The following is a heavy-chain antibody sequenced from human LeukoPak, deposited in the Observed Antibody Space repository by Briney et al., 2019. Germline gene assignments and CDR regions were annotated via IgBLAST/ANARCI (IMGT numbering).Heavy chain of an antibody. D-gene: IGHD3-16*02. Sequence: PGGSLRLSCTASGFTFNDYAMHWIRQGPGRGLQCVAGISWNTTIVDYGDSVKGRFTISRDNARDSLYLQMNSLRVEDMGIHYCARYTTAYHSFDYWGQGTLVAVSS. CDR3: ARYTTAYHSFDY. V-gene: IGHV3-9*03. CDR2: ISWNTTIV. J-gene: IGHJ4*02. CDR1: GFTFNDYA.